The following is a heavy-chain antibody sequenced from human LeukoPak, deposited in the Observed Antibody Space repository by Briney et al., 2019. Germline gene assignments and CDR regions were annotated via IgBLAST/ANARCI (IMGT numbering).Heavy chain of an antibody. CDR2: IWYDGSNK. J-gene: IGHJ4*02. D-gene: IGHD6-19*01. V-gene: IGHV3-33*01. CDR3: ARDDGSGWYYFDY. CDR1: GFTFSSYG. Sequence: GRSLRLSCAASGFTFSSYGMHWVRQAPGKGLEWVAVIWYDGSNKYYADSVKGRFTISRDNSKNTLYLQMNSLRAEDTAVYYCARDDGSGWYYFDYWGQGTLVTVSS.